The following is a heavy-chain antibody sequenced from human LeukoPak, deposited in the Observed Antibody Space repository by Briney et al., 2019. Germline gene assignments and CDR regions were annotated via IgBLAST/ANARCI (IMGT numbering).Heavy chain of an antibody. J-gene: IGHJ4*02. CDR1: GFTFSSYW. CDR3: ARDQGVLRFLEWLSGPGTTDY. Sequence: HPGGSLRLSCAASGFTFSSYWMSWVRQAPGKGLEWVANIKQDGSETHYVDSVKGRFTISRDNAKNSLYLQMSSLRAEDTAVYYCARDQGVLRFLEWLSGPGTTDYWGQGTLVTVSS. V-gene: IGHV3-7*03. CDR2: IKQDGSET. D-gene: IGHD3-3*01.